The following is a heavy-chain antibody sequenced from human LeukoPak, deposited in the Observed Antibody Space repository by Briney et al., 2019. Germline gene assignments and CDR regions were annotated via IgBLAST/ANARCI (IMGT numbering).Heavy chain of an antibody. D-gene: IGHD6-19*01. J-gene: IGHJ4*02. Sequence: GGSLRLSCAASGFTFSSYWMSWVRQAPGEGLEWVANINQDGSEEYYVDSVKGRFTISRDNAKNSLYLQMNSLRAEDTAVYYCARDFAVAGTELDYWGQGTLVTVSS. CDR2: INQDGSEE. CDR1: GFTFSSYW. CDR3: ARDFAVAGTELDY. V-gene: IGHV3-7*01.